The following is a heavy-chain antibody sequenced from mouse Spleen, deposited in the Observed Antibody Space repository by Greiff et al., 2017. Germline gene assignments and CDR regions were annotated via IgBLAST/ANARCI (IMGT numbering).Heavy chain of an antibody. V-gene: IGHV7-3*01. CDR3: ASMITSYFDY. CDR1: GFTFTDYY. D-gene: IGHD2-4*01. J-gene: IGHJ2*01. Sequence: EVKVVESGGGLVQPGGSLSLSCAASGFTFTDYYMSWVRQPPGKALEWLGFIRNKANGYTTEYSASVKGRFTISRDNSQSILYLQMNALRAEDSATYYCASMITSYFDYWGQGTTLTVSS. CDR2: IRNKANGYTT.